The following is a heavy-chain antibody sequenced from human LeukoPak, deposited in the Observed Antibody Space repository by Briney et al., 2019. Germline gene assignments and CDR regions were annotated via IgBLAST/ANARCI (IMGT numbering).Heavy chain of an antibody. V-gene: IGHV4-34*01. CDR3: ARGGYGGYPPRWFDP. Sequence: PSETLSLTCAVYVGSFSGYYWSWIRQPPGKGLEWIGEINHSGSTNYNPSLKSRVTISLDTSKNQFSLRLSSVTAADTAVYYCARGGYGGYPPRWFDPWGQGTLVTVSS. CDR1: VGSFSGYY. D-gene: IGHD4-17*01. CDR2: INHSGST. J-gene: IGHJ5*02.